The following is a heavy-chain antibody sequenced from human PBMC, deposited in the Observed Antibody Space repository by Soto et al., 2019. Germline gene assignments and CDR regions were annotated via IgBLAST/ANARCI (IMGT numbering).Heavy chain of an antibody. Sequence: ASVKVSCKASGYTFTSYGISWLRQAPGQGLEWMGWISAYNGNTNYAQKLQGRVTMTTDTSTSTAYMELRSLRSDDTAVYYCAREGGHYSGYDPTGNFDYWGQGTLVTVSS. J-gene: IGHJ4*02. CDR2: ISAYNGNT. D-gene: IGHD5-12*01. CDR3: AREGGHYSGYDPTGNFDY. CDR1: GYTFTSYG. V-gene: IGHV1-18*01.